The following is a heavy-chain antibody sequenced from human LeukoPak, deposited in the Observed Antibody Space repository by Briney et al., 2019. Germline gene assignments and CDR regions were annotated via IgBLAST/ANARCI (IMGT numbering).Heavy chain of an antibody. Sequence: PSETLPLTCTVSGGSISSYYWSWIRQPPGKGLEWIGYIYYSGSTNYNPSLKSRVTISVDTSKNQFSLKLSSVTAADTAVYYCARAGVVAAHHWFDPWGQGTLVTVSS. CDR2: IYYSGST. J-gene: IGHJ5*02. V-gene: IGHV4-59*01. D-gene: IGHD2-15*01. CDR1: GGSISSYY. CDR3: ARAGVVAAHHWFDP.